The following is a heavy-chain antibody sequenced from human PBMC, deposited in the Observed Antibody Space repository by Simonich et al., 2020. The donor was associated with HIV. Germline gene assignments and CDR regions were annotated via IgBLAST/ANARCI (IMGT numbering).Heavy chain of an antibody. CDR3: ARLTAGGLGEYFQH. CDR2: INHSGST. Sequence: QVQLQQWGAGLLKPSETLSLTCAVYGGSFSGYYWSWIRQPPGKGLEWIGEINHSGSTNSNPSPKGRVTISVDTSKNQFSLKLSSVTAADTAVYYCARLTAGGLGEYFQHWGQGTLVTVSS. CDR1: GGSFSGYY. D-gene: IGHD6-13*01. V-gene: IGHV4-34*01. J-gene: IGHJ1*01.